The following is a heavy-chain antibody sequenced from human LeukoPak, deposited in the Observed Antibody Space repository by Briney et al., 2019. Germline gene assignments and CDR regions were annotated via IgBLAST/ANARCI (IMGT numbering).Heavy chain of an antibody. J-gene: IGHJ4*02. D-gene: IGHD3-3*01. Sequence: SETLSLTCTVSGGSITSDSHFWGWIRQPPGKGLEWIGSISYSGGTYYNPSLKSRLTMSVDTSKNQFSLKLSSVTAADTAVYYCARRRGVNHLYYDFWSGYFNYWGQGTLVTVSS. CDR1: GGSITSDSHF. CDR2: ISYSGGT. V-gene: IGHV4-39*07. CDR3: ARRRGVNHLYYDFWSGYFNY.